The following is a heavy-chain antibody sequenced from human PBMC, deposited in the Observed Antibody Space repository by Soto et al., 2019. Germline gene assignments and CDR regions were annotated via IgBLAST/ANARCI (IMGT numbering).Heavy chain of an antibody. CDR1: GFTFSSYW. CDR2: IKQDGSEK. J-gene: IGHJ6*02. V-gene: IGHV3-7*03. D-gene: IGHD4-17*01. Sequence: GGSLRLSCAASGFTFSSYWMSWVRQAPGKGLEWVANIKQDGSEKYYVDSVKGRFTISRDNAKNSLYLQMNSLRAEDTAVYYCARDLYGDYARNYYSYYGMDVWGQGTTVTVSS. CDR3: ARDLYGDYARNYYSYYGMDV.